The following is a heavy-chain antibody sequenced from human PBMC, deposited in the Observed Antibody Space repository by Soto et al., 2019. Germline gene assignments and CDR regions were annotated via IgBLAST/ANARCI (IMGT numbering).Heavy chain of an antibody. CDR3: AKDPGWGSSGYYMAYYFDY. Sequence: GGSLRLSCAASGFTFSSYGMHWVRQAPGKGLEWVAVISYDGSNKYYADSVKGRFTISTDNSKNTLYLQMNSLRAEDTAVYYCAKDPGWGSSGYYMAYYFDYWGQGTLVTVSS. D-gene: IGHD3-22*01. J-gene: IGHJ4*01. CDR2: ISYDGSNK. CDR1: GFTFSSYG. V-gene: IGHV3-30*18.